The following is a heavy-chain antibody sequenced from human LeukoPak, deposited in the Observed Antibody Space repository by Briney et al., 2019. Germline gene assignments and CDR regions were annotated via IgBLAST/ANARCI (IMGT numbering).Heavy chain of an antibody. CDR1: GFTFSSYE. D-gene: IGHD5-12*01. Sequence: PGGSLRLSCAASGFTFSSYEMNWVRQAPGKGLEWVSYISSSGSTIYYADSVKGRFTISRDNAKNSLYLQMNSLRAEDTAVYYYARDAGYSGYDWAPYYYYYMDVWGKGTTVTISS. J-gene: IGHJ6*03. CDR2: ISSSGSTI. V-gene: IGHV3-48*03. CDR3: ARDAGYSGYDWAPYYYYYMDV.